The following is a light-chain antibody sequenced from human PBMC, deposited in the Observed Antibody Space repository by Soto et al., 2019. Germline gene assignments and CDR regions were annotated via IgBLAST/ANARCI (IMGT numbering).Light chain of an antibody. CDR2: GAS. V-gene: IGKV3-15*01. Sequence: EIVMTQSPATLSVSPGERATLSCRASQSVSSNLAWYQQKPGQAPRLHIYGASTRATGIPARFSGSGSGTEFTLTISSLQSEDFAVYYCQQYNNWPRTFGQGTKVEIK. CDR3: QQYNNWPRT. J-gene: IGKJ1*01. CDR1: QSVSSN.